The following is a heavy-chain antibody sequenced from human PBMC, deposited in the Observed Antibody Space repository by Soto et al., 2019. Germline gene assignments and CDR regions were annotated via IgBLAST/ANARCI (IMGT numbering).Heavy chain of an antibody. J-gene: IGHJ6*02. CDR2: IYYSGST. D-gene: IGHD3-3*01. CDR3: ARVHEPRIYDFWSGPNV. Sequence: QVQLQESGPGLVKPSQTLSLTCTVSGGSISSGDYYWSWIRQPPGKGLEWIGYIYYSGSTYYNPSLKSRVTISVDTSKNQFALKLSSVTAADTAVDYCARVHEPRIYDFWSGPNVWGQGTTVTVSS. CDR1: GGSISSGDYY. V-gene: IGHV4-30-4*01.